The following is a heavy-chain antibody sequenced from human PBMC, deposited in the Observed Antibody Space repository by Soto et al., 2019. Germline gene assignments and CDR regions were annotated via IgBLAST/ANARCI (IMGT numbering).Heavy chain of an antibody. D-gene: IGHD1-1*01. CDR2: IYYIGSS. J-gene: IGHJ3*01. Sequence: TLSLTCTVSDVSISSGGYYWSWIRQPPGKGLEWIGYIYYIGSSYYNPSLRSRITMSLDTSKNQFSLELSSVTVADTAVYYCARGSQLERDAFDFWGQGTMVTVSS. CDR1: DVSISSGGYY. CDR3: ARGSQLERDAFDF. V-gene: IGHV4-31*03.